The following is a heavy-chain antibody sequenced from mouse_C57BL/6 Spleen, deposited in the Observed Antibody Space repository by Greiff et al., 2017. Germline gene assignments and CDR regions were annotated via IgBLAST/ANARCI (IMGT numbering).Heavy chain of an antibody. CDR3: ARGDDYDDYYAMDY. D-gene: IGHD2-4*01. Sequence: EVQLQQSGPELVKPGASVKIPCKASGYTFTDYNMDWVKQSHGKSLEWIGDINPNNGGTIYNQKFKGKATLTVDKSSSTAYMELRSLTAEDTAVYYCARGDDYDDYYAMDYWGQGTSVTVSS. CDR1: GYTFTDYN. CDR2: INPNNGGT. J-gene: IGHJ4*01. V-gene: IGHV1-18*01.